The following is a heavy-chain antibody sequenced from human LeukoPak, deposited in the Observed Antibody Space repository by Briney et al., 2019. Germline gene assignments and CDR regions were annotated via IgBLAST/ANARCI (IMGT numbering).Heavy chain of an antibody. CDR2: IYAGDSDT. V-gene: IGHV5-51*01. CDR1: GYIFPNYW. J-gene: IGHJ5*02. D-gene: IGHD5-18*01. Sequence: PGESLKISCKGSGYIFPNYWIGWVRQMPGKGLEWMGFIYAGDSDTTYSPSFQGQVTISADKSITTAYLQWGSLKASDSAMYYCASLGRDGGHTYGFDLWGQGTLVTVSS. CDR3: ASLGRDGGHTYGFDL.